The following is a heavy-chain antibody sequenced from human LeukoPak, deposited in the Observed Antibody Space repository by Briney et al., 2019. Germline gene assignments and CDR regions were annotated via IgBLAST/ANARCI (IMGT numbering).Heavy chain of an antibody. CDR2: IKQDGSEK. Sequence: GGSLRLSCAASGFTFSSYWMSWVRQAPGKGLEWVANIKQDGSEKYYVDSVKGRFTISRDNAKNSLYLQMNSLRAEDTAVYYCAREEGSYCSITSCYPRYWGQGTLVTVSS. J-gene: IGHJ4*02. CDR3: AREEGSYCSITSCYPRY. V-gene: IGHV3-7*01. D-gene: IGHD2-2*01. CDR1: GFTFSSYW.